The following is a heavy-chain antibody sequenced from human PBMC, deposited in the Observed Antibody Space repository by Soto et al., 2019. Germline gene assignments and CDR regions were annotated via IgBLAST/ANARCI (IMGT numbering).Heavy chain of an antibody. J-gene: IGHJ5*02. V-gene: IGHV4-61*01. CDR1: GGSVSSGSYY. CDR2: IYYSGST. CDR3: AREEGATDYSWFDP. Sequence: QVQLQESGPGLVKPSETLSLTCTVSGGSVSSGSYYWSWIRQPPGKGLEWIGYIYYSGSTNYNPSLMSRVTISVDTSKNQFSLKLSSVTAADTAVYYCAREEGATDYSWFDPWGQGTLVTVSS. D-gene: IGHD1-26*01.